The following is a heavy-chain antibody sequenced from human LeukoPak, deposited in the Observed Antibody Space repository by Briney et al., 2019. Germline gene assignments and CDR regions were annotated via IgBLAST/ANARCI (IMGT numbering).Heavy chain of an antibody. CDR2: ISYDGSNK. V-gene: IGHV3-30*04. Sequence: GSLRLSCAASGFTFSSYAMHWVRQAPGKGLEWVAVISYDGSNKYYADSVKGRFTISRDNSKNTLYLQMNSLRAEDTAVYYCARASTVTIVQGAFDIWGQGTMVTVSS. CDR1: GFTFSSYA. J-gene: IGHJ3*02. D-gene: IGHD4-17*01. CDR3: ARASTVTIVQGAFDI.